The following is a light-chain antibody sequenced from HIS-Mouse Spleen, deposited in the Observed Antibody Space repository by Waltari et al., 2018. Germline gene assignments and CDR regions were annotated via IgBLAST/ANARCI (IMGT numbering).Light chain of an antibody. CDR1: ALPKKY. Sequence: SYELTQPPSVSVSPGQTARITCSGDALPKKYAYWYQQKSGQAPVLVIYEDSKRPYGFTERFSGASSGTMATLTISGAQVEDEADYYCYSTDSSGDHRVFGGGTKLTVL. CDR3: YSTDSSGDHRV. J-gene: IGLJ2*01. V-gene: IGLV3-10*01. CDR2: EDS.